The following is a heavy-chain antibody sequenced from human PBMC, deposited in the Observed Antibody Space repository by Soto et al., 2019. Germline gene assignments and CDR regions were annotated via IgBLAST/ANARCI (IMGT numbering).Heavy chain of an antibody. CDR3: AKSTGGTANGMDV. D-gene: IGHD2-8*02. Sequence: EVQLVESGGGLVQPGRSLRLSCGASGFTFDEYGMHWVRQAPGKGLEWVSGISWNSGTIGYADSVKGRFTISRDNAKKSVYLKMSSLRAEDTALYYCAKSTGGTANGMDVWGQGTTVTVSS. CDR1: GFTFDEYG. J-gene: IGHJ6*02. V-gene: IGHV3-9*01. CDR2: ISWNSGTI.